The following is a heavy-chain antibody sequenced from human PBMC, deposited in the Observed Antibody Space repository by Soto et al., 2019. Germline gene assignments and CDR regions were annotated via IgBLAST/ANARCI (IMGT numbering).Heavy chain of an antibody. J-gene: IGHJ4*02. CDR3: ARDVYYGSGSYNYFDY. CDR1: GYTLTNYA. Sequence: ASVKVSCKASGYTLTNYAMHWVRQAPGQRLEWTGLINTGNGNTKYSQKFQGRLTITRDSSANAAFMELSSLRSEDTAVYYCARDVYYGSGSYNYFDYWGLGTLVTVSS. CDR2: INTGNGNT. D-gene: IGHD3-10*01. V-gene: IGHV1-3*04.